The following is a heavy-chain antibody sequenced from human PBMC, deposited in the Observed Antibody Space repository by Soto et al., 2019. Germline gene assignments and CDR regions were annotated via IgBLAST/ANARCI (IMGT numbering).Heavy chain of an antibody. J-gene: IGHJ3*02. D-gene: IGHD5-12*01. Sequence: PGGSLRLSCAASGFTFSSYWMSWVRQAPGKGLEWVANIKQDGSEKYYVDSVKGRFTISRDNAKNSLYLQMNSLRAEDTAVYYCARDSTSWLRTLFAFDIWGQGTMVTVSS. CDR2: IKQDGSEK. CDR1: GFTFSSYW. V-gene: IGHV3-7*01. CDR3: ARDSTSWLRTLFAFDI.